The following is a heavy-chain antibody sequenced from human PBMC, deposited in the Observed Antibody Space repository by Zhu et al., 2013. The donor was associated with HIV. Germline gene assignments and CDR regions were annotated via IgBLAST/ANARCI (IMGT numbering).Heavy chain of an antibody. Sequence: QVQLVQSGAEVKKPGASVKVSCEASGYTFSNSDIHWMRQATGHGLEWMAWMNPNSGNTTYAQKFQGRVTLTRNTSINTVYMELSTLTSDDTAVYYCARVAPNYGDYHGPSDYWGQGTLVTVSS. V-gene: IGHV1-8*01. J-gene: IGHJ4*02. CDR2: MNPNSGNT. D-gene: IGHD4-17*01. CDR3: ARVAPNYGDYHGPSDY. CDR1: GYTFSNSD.